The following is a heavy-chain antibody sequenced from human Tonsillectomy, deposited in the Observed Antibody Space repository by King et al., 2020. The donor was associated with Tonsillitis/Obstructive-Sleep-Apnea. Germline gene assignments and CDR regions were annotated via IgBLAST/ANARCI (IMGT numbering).Heavy chain of an antibody. CDR2: INPNSGGT. CDR3: ASSSGRGYYYYMDV. Sequence: QLVQSGAEGKKPGASVKVSCKASGYTFTGYYMHWVRQAPGQGLEWMGWINPNSGGTNYAQKFQGWVTMTRDTSISTAYMERSRRRSDDTAVYYCASSSGRGYYYYMDVWGKGTPVTVSS. J-gene: IGHJ6*03. V-gene: IGHV1-2*04. D-gene: IGHD3-10*01. CDR1: GYTFTGYY.